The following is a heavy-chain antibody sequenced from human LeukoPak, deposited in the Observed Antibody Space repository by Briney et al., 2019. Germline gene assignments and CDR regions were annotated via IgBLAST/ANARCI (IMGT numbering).Heavy chain of an antibody. CDR3: ARDQYGDYANDY. D-gene: IGHD4-17*01. CDR1: GFTFTTYS. J-gene: IGHJ4*02. V-gene: IGHV3-21*01. Sequence: PGGSLRLSFAPSGFTFTTYSMNWVRQAPGKGLEWVSSISSNGDYIYYADSLKGRFTISRDNAKNSLYLQMNSLRAEDTAVYYCARDQYGDYANDYWGQGTLVTVSS. CDR2: ISSNGDYI.